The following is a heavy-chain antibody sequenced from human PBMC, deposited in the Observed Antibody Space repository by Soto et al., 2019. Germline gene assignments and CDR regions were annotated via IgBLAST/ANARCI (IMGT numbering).Heavy chain of an antibody. V-gene: IGHV3-7*01. CDR1: GFTFSNYW. CDR3: ARGRWDFDY. CDR2: INQGGSDK. D-gene: IGHD4-17*01. J-gene: IGHJ4*02. Sequence: GGSLRLSCAASGFTFSNYWMSWVRQAPGKGLEWVANINQGGSDKYYVDSVKGRFTISRDNARNSLYLQMNSLRAEDTAVYYCARGRWDFDYWGQGTLVTVSS.